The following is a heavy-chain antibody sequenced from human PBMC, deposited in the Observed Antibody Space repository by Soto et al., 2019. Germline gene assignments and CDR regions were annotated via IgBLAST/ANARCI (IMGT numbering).Heavy chain of an antibody. D-gene: IGHD3-16*01. J-gene: IGHJ3*02. CDR2: ISWNSGSI. V-gene: IGHV3-9*01. Sequence: EVQLVESGGGLVQPGRSLRLSCAASGFTFDDYAMHWVRQAPGKGLEWVSVISWNSGSIGYVDSVKGRFTISRDNAKNSLYLQMNSLRAEDTALYYCVKDRTYASSWGAFDIWGQGTMVTVSS. CDR1: GFTFDDYA. CDR3: VKDRTYASSWGAFDI.